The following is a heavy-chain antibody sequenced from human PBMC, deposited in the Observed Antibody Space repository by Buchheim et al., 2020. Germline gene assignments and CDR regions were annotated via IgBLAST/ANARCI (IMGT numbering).Heavy chain of an antibody. CDR1: GFTFSSYG. Sequence: QVQLVESGGGVVQPGRSLRLSCAASGFTFSSYGMHWVRQAPGKGLEWVAVIWYDGSNKYYADSVKGRFTISRDNSKNTLYLQMNSLRAEDTAVYYCAKDRVEIFGVVIIEWYFDLWGRGTL. V-gene: IGHV3-33*06. D-gene: IGHD3-3*01. CDR3: AKDRVEIFGVVIIEWYFDL. J-gene: IGHJ2*01. CDR2: IWYDGSNK.